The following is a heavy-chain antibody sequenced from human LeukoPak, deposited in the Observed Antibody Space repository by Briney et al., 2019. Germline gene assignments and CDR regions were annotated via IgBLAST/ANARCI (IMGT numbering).Heavy chain of an antibody. CDR3: AREGQGGSGWYFDY. J-gene: IGHJ4*02. Sequence: ASVQVSCQASGYIFSNYPMNWVRQAPGQGPEWMGWIATNTGNPTYAQGFTGRFVFSLDTSVSTTYLEISNLKPEDTAVYYCAREGQGGSGWYFDYWGQGTLDTVSP. D-gene: IGHD6-19*01. V-gene: IGHV7-4-1*02. CDR2: IATNTGNP. CDR1: GYIFSNYP.